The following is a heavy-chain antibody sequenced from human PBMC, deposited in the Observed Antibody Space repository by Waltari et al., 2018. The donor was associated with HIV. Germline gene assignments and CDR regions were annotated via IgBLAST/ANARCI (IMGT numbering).Heavy chain of an antibody. CDR1: GGTFSSYA. J-gene: IGHJ6*02. CDR2: IIPIFGAA. CDR3: ARGHYGGNGGYYDGMDV. D-gene: IGHD4-17*01. Sequence: QVQLVQSGAEVKKPGSSVKVSCKASGGTFSSYAINWVRQAPGQGLEWMGGIIPIFGAANYAQKFQGIVTITADESTSTAYMGLSSLRSEDTAVYYWARGHYGGNGGYYDGMDVWGQGTTVTVSS. V-gene: IGHV1-69*01.